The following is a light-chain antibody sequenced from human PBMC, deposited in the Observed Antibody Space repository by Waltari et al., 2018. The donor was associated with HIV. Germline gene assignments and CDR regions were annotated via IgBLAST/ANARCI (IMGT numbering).Light chain of an antibody. CDR3: QQSYRTPMYT. V-gene: IGKV1-39*01. J-gene: IGKJ2*01. Sequence: DIHMTQSPSSLSASVGDRVTITCRASQSISSYLKWYQQKPWKAPKLLIYAAASLQSGVPSRFRGSGSGTDFTLTISSLQPDDFATYYCQQSYRTPMYTFGQGTKLEIK. CDR1: QSISSY. CDR2: AAA.